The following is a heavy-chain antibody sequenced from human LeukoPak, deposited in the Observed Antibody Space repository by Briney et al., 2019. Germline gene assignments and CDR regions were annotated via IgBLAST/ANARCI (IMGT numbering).Heavy chain of an antibody. CDR2: ISSSNSYI. Sequence: PGGSLRLSCAASGFTFSSYSMNWVRRAPGKGLEWVSSISSSNSYIYYADSVKGRFTISRDNVKNSLYLQMNSLRAEDTAVYYCARVRVGWLPDYWGQGTLVTVSS. CDR3: ARVRVGWLPDY. D-gene: IGHD5-12*01. V-gene: IGHV3-21*01. J-gene: IGHJ4*02. CDR1: GFTFSSYS.